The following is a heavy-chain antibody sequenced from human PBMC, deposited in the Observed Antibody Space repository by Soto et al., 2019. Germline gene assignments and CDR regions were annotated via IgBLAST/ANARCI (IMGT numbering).Heavy chain of an antibody. D-gene: IGHD3-16*01. CDR2: ISYSGAT. CDR3: ATSPRFAFDF. J-gene: IGHJ3*01. CDR1: GGSVSGDKNY. Sequence: QVQLQESGPGLVKPSETLSLTCSVSGGSVSGDKNYWSWIRQSPGKGLEWIGFISYSGATIYNPSLKSRLTISVDRSKNQFSLRLSSGTASDTALYFCATSPRFAFDFWGQGTTVIVSS. V-gene: IGHV4-61*01.